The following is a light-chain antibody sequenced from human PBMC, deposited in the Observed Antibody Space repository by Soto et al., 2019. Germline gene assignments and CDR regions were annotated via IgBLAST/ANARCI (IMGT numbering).Light chain of an antibody. J-gene: IGKJ2*01. Sequence: DIQMTQSPSTLSASVGDRVTITCRASQSIGSSLAWYQQKPGKAPKLLIYRASTLEDGVPSRFSGRGSGAEFSLTIGSLQSDDFATYYCQQSCGYSPYTFGQGTKLEI. V-gene: IGKV1-5*03. CDR3: QQSCGYSPYT. CDR1: QSIGSS. CDR2: RAS.